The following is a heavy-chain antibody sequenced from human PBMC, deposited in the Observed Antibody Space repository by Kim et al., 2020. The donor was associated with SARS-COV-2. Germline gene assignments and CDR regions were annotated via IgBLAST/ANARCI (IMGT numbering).Heavy chain of an antibody. D-gene: IGHD3-3*01. V-gene: IGHV4-59*01. Sequence: LKSRVTISVDTSKNQFSLKLSSVTAADTAVYYCARVGFLEWLSHYYYMDVWGKGTTVTVSS. J-gene: IGHJ6*03. CDR3: ARVGFLEWLSHYYYMDV.